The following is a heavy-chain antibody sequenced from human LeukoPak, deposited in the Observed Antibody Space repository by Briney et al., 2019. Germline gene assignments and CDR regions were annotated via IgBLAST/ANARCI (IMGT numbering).Heavy chain of an antibody. D-gene: IGHD6-13*01. V-gene: IGHV3-66*01. J-gene: IGHJ6*03. CDR1: GFTVSSNY. CDR3: ARARGSSSWYYYYMDV. Sequence: GGSLRLSCAASGFTVSSNYMSWVRQAPGKGLEWVSVIYSGGSTYYADSVKGRFTISRDNSKNTLYLQMNSLRAEDTAVYYCARARGSSSWYYYYMDVWGKGTTVTISS. CDR2: IYSGGST.